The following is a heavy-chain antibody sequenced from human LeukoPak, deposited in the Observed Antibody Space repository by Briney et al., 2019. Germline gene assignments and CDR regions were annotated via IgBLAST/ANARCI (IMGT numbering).Heavy chain of an antibody. D-gene: IGHD6-19*01. Sequence: GGSLRLSCAASGFTFSNYAMHWVRQAPGKGLEWVAVISYNAVNTQYADSLKGRFTISRDNSKDTLYLHMNNLRPEDTALYYCAKVIDTSTAVASADFDIWGQGTLVTVSS. J-gene: IGHJ4*02. CDR1: GFTFSNYA. CDR3: AKVIDTSTAVASADFDI. CDR2: ISYNAVNT. V-gene: IGHV3-30*04.